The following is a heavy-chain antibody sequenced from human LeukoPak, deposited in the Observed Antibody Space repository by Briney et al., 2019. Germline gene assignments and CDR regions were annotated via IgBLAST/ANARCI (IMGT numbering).Heavy chain of an antibody. CDR3: ARLGLYDSSGY. CDR2: MNPNSGNT. CDR1: GYIFTNYE. Sequence: GASVKVSCKASGYIFTNYEINWVRQATGQGLEWMGCMNPNSGNTDFAQKFQGRVTMTRNTSINTAYMELSSLKPEDTAIYYCARLGLYDSSGYWGQGTLITVSS. D-gene: IGHD3-22*01. J-gene: IGHJ4*02. V-gene: IGHV1-8*01.